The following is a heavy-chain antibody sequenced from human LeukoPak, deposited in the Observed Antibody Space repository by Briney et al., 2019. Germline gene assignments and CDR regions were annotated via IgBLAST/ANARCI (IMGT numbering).Heavy chain of an antibody. Sequence: HGESLKISCKGSGYSFSNYWIAWVRQMPGTGLEGMGIIYPGDSDARYSPSFQGQVTISADKSISTAYLQWSSLKASDTAIYFCARQAVVASCLYYCFWHAWATGPTVSLPSASTRGK. J-gene: IGHJ6*03. CDR1: GYSFSNYW. CDR3: ARQAVVASCLYYCFWHAWATGPTVSLPSAST. D-gene: IGHD2-15*01. CDR2: IYPGDSDA. V-gene: IGHV5-51*01.